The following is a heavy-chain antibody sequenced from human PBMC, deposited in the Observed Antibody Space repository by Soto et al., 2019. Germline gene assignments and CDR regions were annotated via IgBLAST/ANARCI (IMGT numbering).Heavy chain of an antibody. J-gene: IGHJ4*02. CDR1: GFTLSYSF. Sequence: GGSLRLSCATSGFTLSYSFMSWVRQAPGKGLEWVSAISYGGGTTYYADSVKGRFTISRDNSKNTLYLQMNSLRAEDTAVYYCAKNPGYYYDSTGYHFDYWGQGTLVTVSS. D-gene: IGHD3-22*01. CDR2: ISYGGGTT. V-gene: IGHV3-23*01. CDR3: AKNPGYYYDSTGYHFDY.